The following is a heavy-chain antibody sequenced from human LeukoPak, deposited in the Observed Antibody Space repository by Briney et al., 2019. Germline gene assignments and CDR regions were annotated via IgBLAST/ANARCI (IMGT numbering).Heavy chain of an antibody. J-gene: IGHJ6*03. Sequence: SQTLSLTCAISGDSFSSNSAAWNWIRQSPSRGLEWLGRTYYRFKWYNDYAVSVKSRITINPDTSKNQFSLQLNSVTPEDTAVYYCARDKEKYNWNQLGYYYYMDVWGKGTTVTVSS. CDR1: GDSFSSNSAA. D-gene: IGHD1-20*01. CDR2: TYYRFKWYN. V-gene: IGHV6-1*01. CDR3: ARDKEKYNWNQLGYYYYMDV.